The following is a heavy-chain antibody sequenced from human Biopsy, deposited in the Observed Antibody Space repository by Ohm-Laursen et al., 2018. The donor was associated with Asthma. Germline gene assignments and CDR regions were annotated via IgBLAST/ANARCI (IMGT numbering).Heavy chain of an antibody. CDR1: GVSIRSYY. CDR3: AGFCSGGNCPDH. Sequence: SDTLSLTCTVSGVSIRSYYWTWIRQPPGKGLEWIGNIHYSGSTHSNPSLKSRVTISVDTSKEQISLRLSSVIAADTAVYYCAGFCSGGNCPDHWGQGTLVTVSS. J-gene: IGHJ4*02. D-gene: IGHD2-15*01. CDR2: IHYSGST. V-gene: IGHV4-59*07.